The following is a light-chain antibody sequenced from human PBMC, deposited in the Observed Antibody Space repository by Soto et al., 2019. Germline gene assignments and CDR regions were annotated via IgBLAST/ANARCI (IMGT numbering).Light chain of an antibody. CDR1: SSDIGGYNF. J-gene: IGLJ3*02. CDR3: SSYTRSGTLV. V-gene: IGLV2-14*01. Sequence: QSALTQPASVSGSPGQSITISCTGTSSDIGGYNFVSWYQQPPGKAPKLMIYDVNNRPSGVSNRFSGSKSGNAASLTISGLQGEDEADYYCSSYTRSGTLVFGGGTKLTVL. CDR2: DVN.